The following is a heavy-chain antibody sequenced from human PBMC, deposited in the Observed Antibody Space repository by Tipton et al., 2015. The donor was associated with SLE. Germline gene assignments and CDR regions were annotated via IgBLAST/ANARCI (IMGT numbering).Heavy chain of an antibody. CDR3: ARTKDDFWSALDI. Sequence: QVQLVQSGAEVKKPGASVKVSCKASGYTFTRYAMSWVRQAPGQGLEWMGWISVYNGNTKYAHKFQGRVTMTTDTSTSTAYMELRSLRSDDTAVYYCARTKDDFWSALDIWGQGTTVIVSS. CDR1: GYTFTRYA. D-gene: IGHD3-3*01. J-gene: IGHJ3*02. V-gene: IGHV1-18*01. CDR2: ISVYNGNT.